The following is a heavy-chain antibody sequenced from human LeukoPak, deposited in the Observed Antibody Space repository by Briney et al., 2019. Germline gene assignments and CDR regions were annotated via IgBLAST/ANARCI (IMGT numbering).Heavy chain of an antibody. J-gene: IGHJ4*02. CDR2: ISSSSSYI. D-gene: IGHD6-13*01. CDR1: GFTFSSYS. CDR3: ARDAGVKQQLAINDY. Sequence: PGGSLRLSCAASGFTFSSYSMNWVRQAPGKGLEWVSSISSSSSYIYYADSVKGRFTISRDNNKNSLYLQMNSLRAEDTAVDYCARDAGVKQQLAINDYWGQGTLVTVSS. V-gene: IGHV3-21*01.